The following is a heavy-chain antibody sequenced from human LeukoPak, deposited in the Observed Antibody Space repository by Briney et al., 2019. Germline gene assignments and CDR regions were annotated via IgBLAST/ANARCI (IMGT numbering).Heavy chain of an antibody. V-gene: IGHV3-21*01. J-gene: IGHJ4*02. CDR1: RFSFSSFS. CDR3: ASLAAGGFDY. CDR2: ISSSSSYI. Sequence: GGSMRLSWAAARFSFSSFSMNWVRQAPGEGLGWVSSISSSSSYIYYADSVKGPFTTPRDNAKNSLYLQMNSLRAEDTAVYYCASLAAGGFDYWGQGTLVTVSS. D-gene: IGHD6-13*01.